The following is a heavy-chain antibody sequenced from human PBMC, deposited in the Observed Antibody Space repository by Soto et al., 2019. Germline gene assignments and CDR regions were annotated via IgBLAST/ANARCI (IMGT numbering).Heavy chain of an antibody. CDR1: GFTFSSYS. V-gene: IGHV3-21*01. Sequence: EVQLVESGGGLVKPGGSLRLSCAASGFTFSSYSMNWVRQAPGKGLEWVSSISSSSSYKYYADSVKGRFTISRDNAKNSLYLQMNSLRAEDTAVYYCARDTTWYSWHDAYWGLGTLVTVSS. J-gene: IGHJ4*02. CDR3: ARDTTWYSWHDAY. D-gene: IGHD1-20*01. CDR2: ISSSSSYK.